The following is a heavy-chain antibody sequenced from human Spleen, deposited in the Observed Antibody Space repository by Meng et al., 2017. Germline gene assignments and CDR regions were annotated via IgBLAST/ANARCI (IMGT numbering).Heavy chain of an antibody. CDR3: ARGNCSGGSCYDYFDY. CDR1: GGSISSGDYY. J-gene: IGHJ4*02. Sequence: QVQLTGSGQGLVKPSKTLALTCTGSGGSISSGDYYWSWIRQHPGKGLEWIGYIYYSGSTYYNPSLKSLVTISVDTSKNQFSLKLSSVTAADTAVYYCARGNCSGGSCYDYFDYWGQGTLVTVSS. D-gene: IGHD2-15*01. V-gene: IGHV4-31*01. CDR2: IYYSGST.